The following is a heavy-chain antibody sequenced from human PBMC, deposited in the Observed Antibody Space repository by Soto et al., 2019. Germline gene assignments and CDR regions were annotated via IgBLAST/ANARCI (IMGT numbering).Heavy chain of an antibody. CDR3: ASRSSGWYFDY. CDR2: IYYSGST. Sequence: SETLSLTCTVSGGSISSGDYYWSWIRQPPGKGLEWIGYIYYSGSTYYNPSLKSRVTISVDTSKNQFSLKLSSVTAEDTAVYYCASRSSGWYFDYWGQGTLVTVSS. D-gene: IGHD6-19*01. CDR1: GGSISSGDYY. J-gene: IGHJ4*02. V-gene: IGHV4-30-4*01.